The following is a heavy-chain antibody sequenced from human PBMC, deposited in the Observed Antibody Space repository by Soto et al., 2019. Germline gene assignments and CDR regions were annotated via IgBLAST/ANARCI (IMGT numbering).Heavy chain of an antibody. J-gene: IGHJ5*02. CDR3: TTDYVNAALLGFGEIGGFDP. CDR2: IKSKTDGGTT. V-gene: IGHV3-15*07. Sequence: EVQLVESGGGLVKPGGSLRLSCAASGFTFSNAWMNWVRQAPGKGLEWVGRIKSKTDGGTTDYAAPVKGRFTISRDDSKNKQYLQMNSLKTGGTAVDYWTTDYVNAALLGFGEIGGFDPWGQGTLVTVSS. D-gene: IGHD3-10*01. CDR1: GFTFSNAW.